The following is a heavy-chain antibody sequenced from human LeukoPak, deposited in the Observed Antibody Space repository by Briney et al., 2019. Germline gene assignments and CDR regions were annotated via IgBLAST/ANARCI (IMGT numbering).Heavy chain of an antibody. CDR2: INHSGST. D-gene: IGHD4/OR15-4a*01. V-gene: IGHV4-34*01. Sequence: SETLSLTCAVYGGSFSGYYWSWIRQPPGKGLEWIGEINHSGSTNYNPSLKSRVTISVDTPKNQFSLKLSSVTAADTAVYYCARVAKARSYYYGMDVWGQGTTVTVSS. CDR1: GGSFSGYY. J-gene: IGHJ6*02. CDR3: ARVAKARSYYYGMDV.